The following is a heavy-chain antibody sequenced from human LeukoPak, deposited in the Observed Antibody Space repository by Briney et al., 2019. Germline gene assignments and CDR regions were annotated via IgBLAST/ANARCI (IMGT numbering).Heavy chain of an antibody. D-gene: IGHD3-10*01. Sequence: GASVKVSCEASGYTFTGYYMHWVRQAPGQGLEWMGWINPNSGGTNYAQKFQGRVTMTRDTSISTAYMELSRLRSDDTAVYYCAREYYYGSGSYYAPDYYYYYGMDVWGQGTTVTVSS. CDR2: INPNSGGT. V-gene: IGHV1-2*02. CDR3: AREYYYGSGSYYAPDYYYYYGMDV. J-gene: IGHJ6*02. CDR1: GYTFTGYY.